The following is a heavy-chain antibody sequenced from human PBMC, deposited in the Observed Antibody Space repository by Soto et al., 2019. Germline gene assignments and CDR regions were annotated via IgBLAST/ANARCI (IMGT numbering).Heavy chain of an antibody. V-gene: IGHV1-3*01. Sequence: QVQLVQSGAEVKKPGASVKVSCKASGYTFTSYAMHWVRQAPGQRLEWMGWINAGNGNTKYSQRFQGRVTITRDTSASTAYMELSSLRAEDTAVFYCARGLPLTMDYWGQGTLVTVSS. J-gene: IGHJ4*02. CDR3: ARGLPLTMDY. CDR1: GYTFTSYA. D-gene: IGHD2-15*01. CDR2: INAGNGNT.